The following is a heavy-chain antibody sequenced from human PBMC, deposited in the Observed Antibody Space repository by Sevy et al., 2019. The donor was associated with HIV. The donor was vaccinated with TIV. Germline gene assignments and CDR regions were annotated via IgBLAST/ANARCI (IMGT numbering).Heavy chain of an antibody. Sequence: GGCLRLSCAASGFTFSSYGMHWVRQAPGKGLEWVAVISYDGSNKYYADSVKGRFTISRDNSKNTLYLQMNSLRAEDTAVYYCAKDLDPPRYYTDDGMDVWGQGTTVTVSS. CDR2: ISYDGSNK. J-gene: IGHJ6*02. V-gene: IGHV3-30*18. CDR1: GFTFSSYG. CDR3: AKDLDPPRYYTDDGMDV.